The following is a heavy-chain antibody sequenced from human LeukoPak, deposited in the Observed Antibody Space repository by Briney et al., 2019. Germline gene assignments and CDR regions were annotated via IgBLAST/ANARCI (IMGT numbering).Heavy chain of an antibody. Sequence: GGSLRLSCVASGFTFSNYNMNWVRQAPGKGLEWVSYISSSSTNIYYTDSVKGRFTISRDNAKNSLYLQMNSLRAEDTAVYYCARDDTAVAGTELDYWGQGTLVTVSS. V-gene: IGHV3-21*01. J-gene: IGHJ4*02. CDR1: GFTFSNYN. D-gene: IGHD6-19*01. CDR2: ISSSSTNI. CDR3: ARDDTAVAGTELDY.